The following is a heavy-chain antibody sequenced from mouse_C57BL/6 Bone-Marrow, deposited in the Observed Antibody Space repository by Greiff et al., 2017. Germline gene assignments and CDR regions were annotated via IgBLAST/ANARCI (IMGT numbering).Heavy chain of an antibody. V-gene: IGHV1-15*01. CDR2: IDPETGGT. Sequence: QVQLQQSGAELVRPGASVTLSCKASGYTFTDYEMHWVKQTPVHGLEWIGAIDPETGGTAYNQKFKGKAILTADKSSSTAYMELRSLTSEDSAVYYCTRGRSSIYDGYYGYAMDYWGQGTSVTVSS. CDR1: GYTFTDYE. J-gene: IGHJ4*01. D-gene: IGHD2-3*01. CDR3: TRGRSSIYDGYYGYAMDY.